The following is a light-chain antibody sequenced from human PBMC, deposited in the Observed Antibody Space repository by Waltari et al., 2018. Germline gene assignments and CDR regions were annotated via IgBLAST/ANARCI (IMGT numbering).Light chain of an antibody. J-gene: IGKJ4*01. CDR1: QGSMIW. CDR3: QEANSFPLT. CDR2: ATS. V-gene: IGKV1-12*01. Sequence: DIQMTQSPPSFSASVGHRVTITCRASQGSMIWLSWYQQKPGKTPKLLIYATSNLQSGVPSRFSGSGSGTEFTLTISSLQPEDVATYYCQEANSFPLTFGGGTKVEI.